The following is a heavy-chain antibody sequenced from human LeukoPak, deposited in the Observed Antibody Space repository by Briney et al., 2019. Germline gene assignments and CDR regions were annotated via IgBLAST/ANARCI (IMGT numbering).Heavy chain of an antibody. CDR1: GFTFSSYS. CDR2: ISSSSSTI. D-gene: IGHD4-17*01. V-gene: IGHV3-48*01. Sequence: PGGSLRLSCAASGFTFSSYSMNWVRQAPGKGLEWVSYISSSSSTIYYADSVKGRFTISRDNAKNSLYLQMNSLRAEDTAVYYCARGSPNDDYAFYYYYYMDVWGKGTTVTVSS. J-gene: IGHJ6*03. CDR3: ARGSPNDDYAFYYYYYMDV.